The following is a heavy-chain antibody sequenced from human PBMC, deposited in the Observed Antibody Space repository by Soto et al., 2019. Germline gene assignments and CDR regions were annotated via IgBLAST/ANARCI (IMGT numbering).Heavy chain of an antibody. V-gene: IGHV3-7*03. D-gene: IGHD3-16*01. CDR2: IKEDGSER. CDR1: GFTFNTYW. CDR3: VRDRLGVATAFTFDL. Sequence: EVHLAESGGGLVQPGGSLRLSCAASGFTFNTYWMSWVRQAPGTGLEWVADIKEDGSERYYVDSVKGRFTISRDNAKNPLYEQMETLIEEDTGLYYGVRDRLGVATAFTFDLWGQGILVTVFS. J-gene: IGHJ5*02.